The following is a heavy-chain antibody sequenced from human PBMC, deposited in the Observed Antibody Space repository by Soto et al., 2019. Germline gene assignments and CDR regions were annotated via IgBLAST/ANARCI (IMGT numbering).Heavy chain of an antibody. D-gene: IGHD6-6*01. CDR3: ARCLHQLVPSWFDP. Sequence: ASVKVSCKVSGYTLTELSMHWVRQAPGKGLEWMGGFDPEDGETIYAQKFQGRVTMTEDTSTDTAYMELSSLRSEDTAVYYCARCLHQLVPSWFDPWGQGTLVTVSA. CDR1: GYTLTELS. CDR2: FDPEDGET. J-gene: IGHJ5*02. V-gene: IGHV1-24*01.